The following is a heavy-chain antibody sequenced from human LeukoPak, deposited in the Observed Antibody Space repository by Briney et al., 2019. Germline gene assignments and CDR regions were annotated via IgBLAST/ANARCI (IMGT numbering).Heavy chain of an antibody. Sequence: QPGGSLRLSCAASGLTFSSYAMSWVRQAPGKGLEWVSAISGSGGSTYYADSVKGRFTISRDNSKNTLYLQMNSLRAEDTAVYYCAKDPNYYDSSGYYWGRDWYFDLWGRGTLVTVSS. CDR3: AKDPNYYDSSGYYWGRDWYFDL. CDR2: ISGSGGST. D-gene: IGHD3-22*01. CDR1: GLTFSSYA. J-gene: IGHJ2*01. V-gene: IGHV3-23*01.